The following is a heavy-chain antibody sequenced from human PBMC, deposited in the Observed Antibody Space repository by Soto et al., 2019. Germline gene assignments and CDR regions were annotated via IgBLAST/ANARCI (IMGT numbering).Heavy chain of an antibody. CDR1: GGSISSGDYY. D-gene: IGHD3-22*01. J-gene: IGHJ3*02. CDR3: ARAPITMIVVNAFDI. V-gene: IGHV4-30-4*01. CDR2: IYYSGST. Sequence: SETLSLTCTVSGGSISSGDYYWSWIRQPPGNGLEWIGYIYYSGSTYYNPSLKSRVTLSVDTSKNQFSLKLSSVTAADTAVYYCARAPITMIVVNAFDIWGQGTMVT.